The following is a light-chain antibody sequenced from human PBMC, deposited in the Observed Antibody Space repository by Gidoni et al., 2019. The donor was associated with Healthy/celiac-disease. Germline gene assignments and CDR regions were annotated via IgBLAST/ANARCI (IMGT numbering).Light chain of an antibody. V-gene: IGKV3-15*01. CDR3: QQYNNWPPIT. J-gene: IGKJ5*01. CDR1: QSVSSN. CDR2: AAS. Sequence: EIVMTQSPATLSVSPGERATLSCRASQSVSSNLAWYQHKPGQAPRLLIYAASTRATGIPARFSGSESGTEFTLTISSLQSEDFAVYYCQQYNNWPPITFGQGTRLEIK.